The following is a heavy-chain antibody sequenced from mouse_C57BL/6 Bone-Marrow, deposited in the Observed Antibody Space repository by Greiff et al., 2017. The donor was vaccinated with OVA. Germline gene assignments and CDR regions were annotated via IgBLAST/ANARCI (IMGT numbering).Heavy chain of an antibody. V-gene: IGHV1-55*01. CDR3: ARGIYDGYYDYYAMDY. CDR2: IYPGSGST. Sequence: QVQLQQPGAELVKPGASVKMSCKASGYTFTSYWLTWVKQRPGQGLAWIGDIYPGSGSTNYNEKFKSKATLTVDTSSSTAYMQLSSLTSEDSAVYYCARGIYDGYYDYYAMDYWGQGTSVTVSS. J-gene: IGHJ4*01. CDR1: GYTFTSYW. D-gene: IGHD2-3*01.